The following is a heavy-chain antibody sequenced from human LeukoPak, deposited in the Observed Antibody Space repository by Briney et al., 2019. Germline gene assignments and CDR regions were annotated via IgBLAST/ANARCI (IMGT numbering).Heavy chain of an antibody. V-gene: IGHV3-23*01. J-gene: IGHJ3*02. Sequence: GWSLRLSCAASGFTFSSYAMSWVRQAAGKGVEGVSSISGSGSSTYYADSVRGRFTVSRDNSKNTLALQMNSLRAEDTAVYYCAGSPTVDAAFDIWGQGTMVTVSS. CDR3: AGSPTVDAAFDI. CDR1: GFTFSSYA. CDR2: ISGSGSST. D-gene: IGHD4-23*01.